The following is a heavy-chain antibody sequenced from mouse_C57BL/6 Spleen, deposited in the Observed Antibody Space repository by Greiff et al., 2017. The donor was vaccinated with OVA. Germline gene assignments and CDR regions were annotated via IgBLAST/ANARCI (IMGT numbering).Heavy chain of an antibody. V-gene: IGHV1-69*01. J-gene: IGHJ4*01. CDR2: IDPSDSYP. Sequence: QVQLQQPGAELVMPGASVKLSCKASGYTFTSYWMHWVKQRPGQGLEWIGEIDPSDSYPNYNQKFKGKSTLTVDKSSSTAYMQRSSLTSEDSAVYYCARLERDYGYAMDYWGQGTAVTVSS. CDR1: GYTFTSYW. CDR3: ARLERDYGYAMDY. D-gene: IGHD1-1*02.